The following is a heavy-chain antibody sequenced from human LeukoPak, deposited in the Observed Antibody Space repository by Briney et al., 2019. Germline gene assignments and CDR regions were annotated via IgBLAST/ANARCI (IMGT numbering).Heavy chain of an antibody. D-gene: IGHD3-22*01. V-gene: IGHV3-33*06. J-gene: IGHJ4*02. CDR2: IWSDGSNK. CDR1: GFTFSSYG. Sequence: GGSLRLSCAASGFTFSSYGMHWVRQAPGKGLEWVAVIWSDGSNKYYADSVKGRFTISRDNSKNTLYLQMNSLRAEDTAVYYCAKVGGHYYDSSGCDYWGQGTLVTVSS. CDR3: AKVGGHYYDSSGCDY.